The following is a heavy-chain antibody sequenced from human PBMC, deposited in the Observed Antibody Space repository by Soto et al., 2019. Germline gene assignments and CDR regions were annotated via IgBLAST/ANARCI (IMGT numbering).Heavy chain of an antibody. V-gene: IGHV4-59*01. CDR2: IYYSGST. J-gene: IGHJ3*02. CDR3: ARSYAKRFVAFDI. CDR1: GGSISSYY. D-gene: IGHD3-10*01. Sequence: SETLSLTCTVSGGSISSYYWSWIRQPPGKGLEWIGYIYYSGSTNYNPSLKSRVTISVDTSKNQFSLKLSSVTAADTAVYYCARSYAKRFVAFDIWGQGTMVTVSS.